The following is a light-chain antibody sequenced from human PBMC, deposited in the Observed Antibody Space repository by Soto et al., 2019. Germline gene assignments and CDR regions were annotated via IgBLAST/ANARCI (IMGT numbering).Light chain of an antibody. J-gene: IGLJ2*01. Sequence: QPVLTQPPSASGTPGQRVTISCSGSSSNIGSNYVYWYQQFPGTAPKLLIYRNNERPSGVPDRFSGSKSGTSASLAISGLRPEDEANFYCAAWDDSLSGVVFGGGTKLTVL. V-gene: IGLV1-47*01. CDR3: AAWDDSLSGVV. CDR2: RNN. CDR1: SSNIGSNY.